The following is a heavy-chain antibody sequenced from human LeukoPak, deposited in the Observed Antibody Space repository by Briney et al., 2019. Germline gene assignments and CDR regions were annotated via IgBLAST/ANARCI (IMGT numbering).Heavy chain of an antibody. CDR1: GFSVSIKY. Sequence: GGSLRLSCAASGFSVSIKYMNWVRQAPGKGLEWVSILYSSGTTYYANSVKGRFTISRDNSENKLFLQMNSLRAEDTADYYCARGGFGPSDALDIWGQGTMVTVSS. CDR2: LYSSGTT. CDR3: ARGGFGPSDALDI. V-gene: IGHV3-53*01. D-gene: IGHD3-10*01. J-gene: IGHJ3*02.